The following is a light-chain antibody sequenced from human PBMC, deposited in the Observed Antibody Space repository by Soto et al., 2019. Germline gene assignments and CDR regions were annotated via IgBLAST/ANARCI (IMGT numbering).Light chain of an antibody. V-gene: IGLV2-8*01. CDR3: SSYAGSNYPYG. CDR1: SSDVGYYNY. CDR2: DVS. Sequence: QSVLTQPPSASGSPGQSVTIACTGTSSDVGYYNYVSWYQQPPGKAPKLLIYDVSKRPSGVPDRFSGSKSGNTASLTVSGLQAEDEGDYYGSSYAGSNYPYGLGTGTKVTVL. J-gene: IGLJ1*01.